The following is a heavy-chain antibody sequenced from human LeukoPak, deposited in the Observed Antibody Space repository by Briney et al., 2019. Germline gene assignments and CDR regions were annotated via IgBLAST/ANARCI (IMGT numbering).Heavy chain of an antibody. CDR2: ISAYNGNT. CDR1: GGTFSSYA. CDR3: ARAAIVVMTAPLDY. J-gene: IGHJ4*02. D-gene: IGHD2-21*02. Sequence: GSSVKVSCKASGGTFSSYAISWVRQAPGQGLEWMGWISAYNGNTNYAQKLQGRVTMTTDTSTSTAYMELRSLRSDDTAVYYCARAAIVVMTAPLDYWGQGTLVTVSS. V-gene: IGHV1-18*01.